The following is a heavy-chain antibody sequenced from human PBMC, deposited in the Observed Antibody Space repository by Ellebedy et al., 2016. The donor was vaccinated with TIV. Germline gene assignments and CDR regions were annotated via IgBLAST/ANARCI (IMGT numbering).Heavy chain of an antibody. Sequence: PGGSLRLSCAASGFSISSHTMNWVRQAPGKGLEWVSSISSSSSYIYYADSVKGRFTVSRDTSRNTLYLQMSSLRAEDTAVYYCAKLPVAYNWNYADDSWGQGTLVTVSS. CDR2: ISSSSSYI. CDR3: AKLPVAYNWNYADDS. D-gene: IGHD1-7*01. CDR1: GFSISSHT. V-gene: IGHV3-21*04. J-gene: IGHJ5*01.